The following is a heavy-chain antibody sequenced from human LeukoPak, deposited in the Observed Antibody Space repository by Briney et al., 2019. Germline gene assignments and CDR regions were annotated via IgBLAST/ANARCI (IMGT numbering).Heavy chain of an antibody. CDR1: GCSISSSSYY. J-gene: IGHJ4*02. CDR3: ARLRKYSSSPHSDY. CDR2: IYYSGRT. Sequence: SETLSLTCTVSGCSISSSSYYWGWIRQPPGKGLEWIGSIYYSGRTYSNPSLKSRITISVDTSKNQFSLKLSSVTAADTAVYYCARLRKYSSSPHSDYWGQGTLVTVSS. V-gene: IGHV4-39*01. D-gene: IGHD6-6*01.